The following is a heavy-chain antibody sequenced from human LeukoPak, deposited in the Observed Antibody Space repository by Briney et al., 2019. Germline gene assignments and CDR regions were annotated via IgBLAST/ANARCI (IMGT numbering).Heavy chain of an antibody. V-gene: IGHV3-11*01. CDR1: GFTFSDYY. CDR2: ISSSGSTI. D-gene: IGHD3-10*01. Sequence: PGGSLRLSCAASGFTFSDYYMSWIRQAPGKGLEWVSYISSSGSTIYYADSVKGRFTISRDNAKNSLYLLMNSLRAEDTAVYYCARDFTMVRRRTGVIDYCGQGTLVTVSS. J-gene: IGHJ4*02. CDR3: ARDFTMVRRRTGVIDY.